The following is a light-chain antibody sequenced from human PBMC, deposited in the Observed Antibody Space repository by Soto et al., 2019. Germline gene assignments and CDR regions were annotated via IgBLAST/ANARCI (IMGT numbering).Light chain of an antibody. J-gene: IGKJ4*01. CDR1: QSVNLN. V-gene: IGKV3-11*01. CDR3: QQRYNWPPLT. Sequence: EIMMTQSPGTLSVSPGEGATLSCTASQSVNLNLAWYQQKPGQPPRLLIFNASNRATGIPARFSGSGSGTDFTLTISSLGPEDFAVYYCQQRYNWPPLTFGGGTTVEIK. CDR2: NAS.